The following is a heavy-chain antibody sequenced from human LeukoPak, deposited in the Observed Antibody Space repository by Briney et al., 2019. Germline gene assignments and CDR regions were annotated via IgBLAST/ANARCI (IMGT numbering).Heavy chain of an antibody. J-gene: IGHJ6*02. D-gene: IGHD3-16*01. Sequence: GGSLRLSCAASGFTFSSYAMSSVRQAPGKGLEWVSAISGSGGSTYYADSVKGRFTISRDNSKNTLYLQMNSLRAEDTAVYYCAKDLGGLYYYYYGMDVWGQGTTVTVSS. CDR3: AKDLGGLYYYYYGMDV. V-gene: IGHV3-23*01. CDR1: GFTFSSYA. CDR2: ISGSGGST.